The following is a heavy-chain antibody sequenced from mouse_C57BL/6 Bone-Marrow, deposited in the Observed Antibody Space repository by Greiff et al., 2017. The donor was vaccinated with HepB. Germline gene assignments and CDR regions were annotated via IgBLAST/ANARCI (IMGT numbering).Heavy chain of an antibody. V-gene: IGHV2-2*01. CDR1: GFSFTNYG. D-gene: IGHD2-5*01. CDR2: IWSGGSP. J-gene: IGHJ2*01. Sequence: VQLQQSGPGLVQPSQSLSITCTVSGFSFTNYGVHWVRQSPGKGLEWLGAIWSGGSPDYNAAFISRLSISKDNSESQVFFKMNSLQAYDTAIYYCARMAYYSNSNYFDNWGQGTTLTVSS. CDR3: ARMAYYSNSNYFDN.